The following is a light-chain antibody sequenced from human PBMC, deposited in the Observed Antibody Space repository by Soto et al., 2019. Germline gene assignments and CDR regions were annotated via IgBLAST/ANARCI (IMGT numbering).Light chain of an antibody. J-gene: IGKJ1*01. CDR3: QQYNNWPPWT. Sequence: EIVMTQSPATLSVSPGERATLSCRASQSVSSNLAWYQQKPGQAPRLLIYGASTRATGIPARFSGSGSGTEFTLTISRLQSEDFAVYYCQQYNNWPPWTFGQGTKVEL. CDR1: QSVSSN. CDR2: GAS. V-gene: IGKV3-15*01.